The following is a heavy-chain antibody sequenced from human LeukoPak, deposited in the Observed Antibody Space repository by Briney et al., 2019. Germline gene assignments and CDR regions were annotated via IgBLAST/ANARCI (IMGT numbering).Heavy chain of an antibody. J-gene: IGHJ5*02. CDR3: ARLTYYYDSRGYYHRWFDP. CDR1: GGSISSYY. CDR2: IYYSGST. V-gene: IGHV4-59*01. D-gene: IGHD3-22*01. Sequence: PSETLSLTCTVSGGSISSYYWSSIRQPPGKGLELHGYIYYSGSTNYNPSLKSRVTISVDTSKNQFSLKLSSVTAADTAVYYCARLTYYYDSRGYYHRWFDPWGQETLVTVSS.